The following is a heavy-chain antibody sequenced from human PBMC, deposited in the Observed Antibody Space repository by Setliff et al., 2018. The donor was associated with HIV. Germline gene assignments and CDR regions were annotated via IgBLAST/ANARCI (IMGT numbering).Heavy chain of an antibody. Sequence: SETLSLTCTVSGGSISNYYWSWIRQPPGKGLEWIGFSYHSGSTKYNPSLKSQVTISVDTSRNQFSLKLSSVTAADTAVYYCARSLSGDYYYGMDVWGQGTTVTVSS. J-gene: IGHJ6*02. V-gene: IGHV4-59*01. CDR1: GGSISNYY. CDR3: ARSLSGDYYYGMDV. CDR2: SYHSGST. D-gene: IGHD3-10*01.